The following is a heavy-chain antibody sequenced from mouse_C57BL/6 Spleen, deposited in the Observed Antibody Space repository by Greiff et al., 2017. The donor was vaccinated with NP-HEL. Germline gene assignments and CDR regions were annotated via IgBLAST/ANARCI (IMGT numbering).Heavy chain of an antibody. V-gene: IGHV1-55*01. J-gene: IGHJ3*01. CDR3: ARSEAYYSTWFAY. CDR1: GYTFTSYW. CDR2: IYPGSGST. Sequence: VQLQQPGAELVKPGASVKMSCKASGYTFTSYWITWVKQRPGQGLEWIGDIYPGSGSTNYNEKFKSKATLTVDTSSSTAYMQLSSLTSEDSAVYYCARSEAYYSTWFAYWGQGTLVTVSA. D-gene: IGHD2-12*01.